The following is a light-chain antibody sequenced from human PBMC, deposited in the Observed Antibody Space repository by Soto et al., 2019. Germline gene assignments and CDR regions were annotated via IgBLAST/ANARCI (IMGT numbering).Light chain of an antibody. CDR2: WAS. J-gene: IGKJ1*01. V-gene: IGKV4-1*01. Sequence: DIVMTQSPASLAVSLGERATINCKSSQSVLYSSNSKNYLAWYQQKPGQPPKLLIYWASTRKSGVPDRFSGNGSGTDFTLTVSSLQAEDVAVYFCQQFYSTPRTFGQGTKVEIK. CDR3: QQFYSTPRT. CDR1: QSVLYSSNSKNY.